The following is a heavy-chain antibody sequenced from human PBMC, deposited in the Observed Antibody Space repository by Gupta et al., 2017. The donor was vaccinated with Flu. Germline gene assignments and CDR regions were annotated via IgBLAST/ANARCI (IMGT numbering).Heavy chain of an antibody. CDR2: FYYSGST. J-gene: IGHJ4*02. CDR1: GDSISSNSYY. V-gene: IGHV4-39*01. D-gene: IGHD2-21*01. CDR3: ATYYTPIHCFDY. Sequence: QLQLQESGPGLVKPSGTLSLTCAVSGDSISSNSYYWGWIRQPPGKGLEWISFYYSGSTHFNPSLKSRVSISVDTSKNQFSLKLTSVTATDTAVYYCATYYTPIHCFDYWGQGTLVTVSA.